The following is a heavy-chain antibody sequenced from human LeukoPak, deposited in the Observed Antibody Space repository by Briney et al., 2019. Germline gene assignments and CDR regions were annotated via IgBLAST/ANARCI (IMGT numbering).Heavy chain of an antibody. CDR2: ISYDGSNK. CDR1: GFTFSSYA. CDR3: AREEVWFGEYYFDY. D-gene: IGHD3-10*01. Sequence: GSLRLSCAASGFTFSSYAMHWVRQAPGKGLEGVAVISYDGSNKYYADSVKGRFTISRDNSKNTLYLQMNSLRAEDTAVYYCAREEVWFGEYYFDYWGQGTLVTVSS. V-gene: IGHV3-30-3*01. J-gene: IGHJ4*02.